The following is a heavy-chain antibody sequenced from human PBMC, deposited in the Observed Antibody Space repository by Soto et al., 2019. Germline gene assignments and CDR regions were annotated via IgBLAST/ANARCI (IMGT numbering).Heavy chain of an antibody. Sequence: SVKVSSKASGGTFSSYAISWVRQAPGQGLEWMGGIIPIFGTANYAQKFQGRVTITADESTSTAYMELSSLRSEDTAVYYCARASSGYLTTLGWWFDPWGQGTLVTVSS. CDR2: IIPIFGTA. V-gene: IGHV1-69*13. CDR3: ARASSGYLTTLGWWFDP. D-gene: IGHD3-22*01. J-gene: IGHJ5*02. CDR1: GGTFSSYA.